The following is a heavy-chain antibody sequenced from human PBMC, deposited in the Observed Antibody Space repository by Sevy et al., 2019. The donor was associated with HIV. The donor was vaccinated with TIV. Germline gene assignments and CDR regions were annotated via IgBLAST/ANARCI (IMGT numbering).Heavy chain of an antibody. J-gene: IGHJ6*02. CDR3: AKDMSGIAVAGDHYYYYGMDV. CDR1: GFTFDDYA. Sequence: GGSLRLSCAASGFTFDDYAMHWVRQAPGKGLEWVSGISWNSGSIGYADSVKGRFTISRDNAKNSLYLQMNSLRAEDTALYYCAKDMSGIAVAGDHYYYYGMDVWGQGTTVTVSS. D-gene: IGHD6-19*01. V-gene: IGHV3-9*01. CDR2: ISWNSGSI.